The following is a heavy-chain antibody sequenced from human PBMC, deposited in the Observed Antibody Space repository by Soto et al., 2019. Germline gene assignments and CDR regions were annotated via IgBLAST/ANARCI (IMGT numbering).Heavy chain of an antibody. D-gene: IGHD5-12*01. V-gene: IGHV4-34*01. CDR2: INHSGST. CDR3: ARRVNAFVFDGVLRYEFDT. CDR1: GGSFSGYY. Sequence: SESLSLTCAASGGSFSGYYWSWIRQPPGKGLEWIGEINHSGSTNYNPSLKSRVTISVDTSKNQFSLKLISITAADTAVYYCARRVNAFVFDGVLRYEFDTWGQGTVVTVSS. J-gene: IGHJ5*01.